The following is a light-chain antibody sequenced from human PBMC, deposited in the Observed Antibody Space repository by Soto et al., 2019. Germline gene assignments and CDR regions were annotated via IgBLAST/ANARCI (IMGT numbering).Light chain of an antibody. CDR1: SGSVSASYY. J-gene: IGLJ1*01. CDR2: STN. CDR3: MLYMGGGVYV. V-gene: IGLV8-61*01. Sequence: QTVVTQEPSFSVSPGGRVTLTCGLSSGSVSASYYPSWYQQTPGQAPRTLIYSTNTRSSGVPGRFSGSILGNEAALTITGAQADDESDYYCMLYMGGGVYVFGTGTKLTVL.